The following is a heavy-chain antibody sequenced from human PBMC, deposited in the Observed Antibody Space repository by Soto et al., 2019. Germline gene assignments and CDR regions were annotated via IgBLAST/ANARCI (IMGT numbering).Heavy chain of an antibody. Sequence: QITLKESGPPLVKPTQTLTLTCTFSGFSLSTSAVGVGWIRQPPGKALEWLTLIYWNDDKRYSPTLKSRRTITKDTPKNHVDHTMTNMEPVDTATYYRAQGGPAAALDFWGQGTLVTVSS. CDR2: IYWNDDK. CDR1: GFSLSTSAVG. J-gene: IGHJ4*02. V-gene: IGHV2-5*01. D-gene: IGHD6-13*01. CDR3: AQGGPAAALDF.